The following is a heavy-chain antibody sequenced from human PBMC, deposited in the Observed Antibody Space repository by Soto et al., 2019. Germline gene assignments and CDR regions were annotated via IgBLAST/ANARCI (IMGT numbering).Heavy chain of an antibody. CDR3: ARGKEDYDFWSAENWFDP. CDR2: ISNSGST. J-gene: IGHJ5*02. CDR1: GGSIRSYC. V-gene: IGHV4-59*12. D-gene: IGHD3-3*01. Sequence: SETLSLTCTVSGGSIRSYCWTWIRQPPGEGLEWIGEISNSGSTNYNPSLKSRVTISVDTSKNQFSLKLSSVTAADTAVYYCARGKEDYDFWSAENWFDPWGQGTLVTVSS.